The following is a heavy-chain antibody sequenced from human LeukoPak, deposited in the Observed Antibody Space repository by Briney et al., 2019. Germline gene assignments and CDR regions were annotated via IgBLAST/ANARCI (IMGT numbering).Heavy chain of an antibody. D-gene: IGHD6-13*01. CDR3: ASQSSSWYGAAYYYYMDV. J-gene: IGHJ6*03. Sequence: SETLSLTCIVSGGSISSYYWSWIRQPPGKGLEWIGYIYYSGSTNYNPSLKSRVTISVDTSKNQFSLKLSSVSAADTAVYYCASQSSSWYGAAYYYYMDVWGKGTTVTVSS. V-gene: IGHV4-59*01. CDR1: GGSISSYY. CDR2: IYYSGST.